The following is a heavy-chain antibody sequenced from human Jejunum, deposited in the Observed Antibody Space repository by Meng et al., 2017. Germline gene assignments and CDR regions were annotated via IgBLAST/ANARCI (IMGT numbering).Heavy chain of an antibody. V-gene: IGHV2-5*02. CDR1: GFSLSTSGVG. J-gene: IGHJ5*02. Sequence: SGPTLVKPPQTLTLTCTFSGFSLSTSGVGVGWIRQPPGKALECLALIYWDDDKRYNPSLKNRLTITKDTSKNQVVLTMTNMDLVDTATYYCAHRLAYSTNYNVGWFDPWGQGTLVTVSS. CDR3: AHRLAYSTNYNVGWFDP. CDR2: IYWDDDK. D-gene: IGHD6-13*01.